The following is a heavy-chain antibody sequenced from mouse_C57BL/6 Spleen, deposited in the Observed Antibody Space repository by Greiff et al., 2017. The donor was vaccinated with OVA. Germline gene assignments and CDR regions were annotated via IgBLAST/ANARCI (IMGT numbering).Heavy chain of an antibody. J-gene: IGHJ3*01. CDR3: ARGGTTAQATSWFAY. D-gene: IGHD3-2*02. Sequence: VQLQQPGAELVRPGTSVKLSCKASGYTFTSYWMHWVKQRPGQGLEWIGVIDPSDSYTNYNQKFKGKATLTVDTSSSTAYMQLSSLTSEDSAVYYCARGGTTAQATSWFAYWGQGTLVTVSA. CDR2: IDPSDSYT. V-gene: IGHV1-59*01. CDR1: GYTFTSYW.